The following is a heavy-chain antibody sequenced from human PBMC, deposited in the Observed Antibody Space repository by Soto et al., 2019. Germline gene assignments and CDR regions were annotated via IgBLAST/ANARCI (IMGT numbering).Heavy chain of an antibody. CDR2: ISGSGDST. CDR3: AKVTWQLAHTLYFYY. V-gene: IGHV3-23*01. Sequence: EVQLLESGGGLVQPGGSLRLSCAASGFTFSSYAIHWVRQAPGEGLEWVSGISGSGDSTSYTDSVKGRFTISRDNSKNTLNLQMNSLRAEDTAVYYCAKVTWQLAHTLYFYYWGQGTLVTVSS. D-gene: IGHD6-6*01. CDR1: GFTFSSYA. J-gene: IGHJ4*02.